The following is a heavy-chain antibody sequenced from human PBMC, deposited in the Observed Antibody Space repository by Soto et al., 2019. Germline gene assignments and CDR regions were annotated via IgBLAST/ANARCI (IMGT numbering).Heavy chain of an antibody. J-gene: IGHJ4*02. CDR1: GDSVSSNTVT. V-gene: IGHV6-1*01. CDR3: VRLIGNSWLDY. CDR2: TYYRSNWER. Sequence: SPTLSRTCAISGDSVSSNTVTWNWIRQSPSRGLEWLGRTYYRSNWERDYAVSVQSRITINPDTSKNQFSLQLNSVTPEDTAVYYCVRLIGNSWLDYWGQGTLVTVSS. D-gene: IGHD6-13*01.